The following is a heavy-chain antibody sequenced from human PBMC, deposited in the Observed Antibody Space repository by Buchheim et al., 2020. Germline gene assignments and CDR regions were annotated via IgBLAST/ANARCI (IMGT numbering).Heavy chain of an antibody. CDR1: GFTLSNFE. CDR3: AREDSSSSYYYGMDV. J-gene: IGHJ6*02. CDR2: MSRSGRTT. D-gene: IGHD6-13*01. V-gene: IGHV3-48*03. Sequence: EVQLVESGGGLGQPGGSLRLSCVASGFTLSNFEISWVRQAPGKGLDWVSYMSRSGRTTYYADSVKGRFTISRDNAKNSVYLQMDSLRTEDTAVYYCAREDSSSSYYYGMDVWGQGT.